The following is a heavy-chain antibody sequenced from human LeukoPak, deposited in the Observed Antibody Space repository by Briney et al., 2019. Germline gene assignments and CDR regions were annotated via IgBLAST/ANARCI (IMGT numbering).Heavy chain of an antibody. D-gene: IGHD3-16*01. Sequence: SETLSLTCSVSGGSISFSCDYWGWTRQPPGKGLEWIGSIYYSGSTYYNPSLKSQVTISVDTTKNQFSLKLSSVTAADTAVYYCARQGGAFDIWGQGTMVTVSS. CDR1: GGSISFSCDY. CDR2: IYYSGST. V-gene: IGHV4-39*01. J-gene: IGHJ3*02. CDR3: ARQGGAFDI.